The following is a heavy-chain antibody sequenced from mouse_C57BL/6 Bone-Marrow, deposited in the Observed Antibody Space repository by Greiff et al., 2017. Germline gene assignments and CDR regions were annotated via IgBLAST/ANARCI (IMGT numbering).Heavy chain of an antibody. D-gene: IGHD2-1*01. Sequence: EVHLVESGGDLVKPGGSLKLSCAASGFTFSSYGMSWVRQTPDKRLEWVATISSGGSYTYYPDSVKGRFTISRDNAKNTLYLQMSSLKSEDTAMYYCARDYYPYYFDYWGQGTTLTVSS. J-gene: IGHJ2*01. V-gene: IGHV5-6*01. CDR1: GFTFSSYG. CDR2: ISSGGSYT. CDR3: ARDYYPYYFDY.